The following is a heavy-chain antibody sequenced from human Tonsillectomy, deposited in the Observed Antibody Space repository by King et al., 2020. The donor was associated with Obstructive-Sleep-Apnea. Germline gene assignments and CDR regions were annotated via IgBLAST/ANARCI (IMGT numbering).Heavy chain of an antibody. CDR2: IYYSGST. V-gene: IGHV4-30-4*01. D-gene: IGHD3-22*01. CDR1: GDSINSGEDY. Sequence: VQLQESGPGLVKPSQTLSLTCTVSGDSINSGEDYWGWIRQPPGKGLEWIGYIYYSGSTYYSPSLQSRVTISVDTSKNQFSLRLTSVTAADTAVYYCASVHYYDTSGYYYYFDSWGQGTLVTVSS. CDR3: ASVHYYDTSGYYYYFDS. J-gene: IGHJ4*02.